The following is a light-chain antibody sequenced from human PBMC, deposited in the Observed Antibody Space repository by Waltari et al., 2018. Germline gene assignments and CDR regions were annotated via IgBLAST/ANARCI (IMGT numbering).Light chain of an antibody. CDR2: AVN. V-gene: IGLV2-14*01. Sequence: QSALTQPASVSGSPGQSITISCTGTSSDIGGFNYVSWYQQHPGNAPKLLIYAVNRRPSGVSNRFCASRSAATASLTISGLQAEDEAVYYCSSYTSRSTSVFGTGTKVTVL. CDR3: SSYTSRSTSV. CDR1: SSDIGGFNY. J-gene: IGLJ1*01.